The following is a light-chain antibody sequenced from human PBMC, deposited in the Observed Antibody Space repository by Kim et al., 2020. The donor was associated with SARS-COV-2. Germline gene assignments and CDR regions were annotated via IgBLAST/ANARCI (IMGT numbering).Light chain of an antibody. V-gene: IGLV1-44*01. Sequence: ELTQPPSASGTPGQRVTISCSGSISNIGSNSVNWYQQLPGTAPKLLMFSSNQRPSGVPDRFSGAKSGTSASLAIRGLQSEDEADYYCAAWDDSLNAHVFGTGTKVTVL. J-gene: IGLJ1*01. CDR1: ISNIGSNS. CDR2: SSN. CDR3: AAWDDSLNAHV.